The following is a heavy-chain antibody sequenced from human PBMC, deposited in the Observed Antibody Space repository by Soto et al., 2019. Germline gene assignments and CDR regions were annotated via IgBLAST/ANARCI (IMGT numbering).Heavy chain of an antibody. CDR2: ISGSGGST. CDR3: AKDQTNYYYYYMDV. V-gene: IGHV3-23*01. Sequence: PGGSLRLSCAASGFTFSSYGMSWVRQAPGKGLEWVSAISGSGGSTYYADSVKGRFTISRDNSKNTLYLQMNSLRAEDTAVYYCAKDQTNYYYYYMDVWGKGTTVTVSS. J-gene: IGHJ6*03. CDR1: GFTFSSYG.